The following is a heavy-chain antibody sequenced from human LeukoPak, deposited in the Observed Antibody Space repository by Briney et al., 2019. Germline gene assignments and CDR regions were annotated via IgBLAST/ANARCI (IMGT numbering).Heavy chain of an antibody. V-gene: IGHV4-34*01. Sequence: SETLSLTCAVYGGSFSGYYWSWIRQPPGKGLEWIGEINHSGSTNYNPSLKSRVTISVDTSKNQFSLKLSSVTAADTAVYYCAKSDYASGDYNVGYWGQGTLVTVSS. CDR2: INHSGST. J-gene: IGHJ4*02. CDR1: GGSFSGYY. CDR3: AKSDYASGDYNVGY. D-gene: IGHD4-17*01.